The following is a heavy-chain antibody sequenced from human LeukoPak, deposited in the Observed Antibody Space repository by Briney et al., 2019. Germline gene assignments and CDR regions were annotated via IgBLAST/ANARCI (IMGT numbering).Heavy chain of an antibody. Sequence: GGSLRLSCAASGFTFSSYGMHWVRQAPGKGLEWVAVIWYDGSNKYYADSVKGRFTISRDNSKNTLYLQMNSLRAEDTAVYYCARVNGDYVWGSYRYTHFDYWGQGTLVTVSS. CDR3: ARVNGDYVWGSYRYTHFDY. V-gene: IGHV3-33*01. J-gene: IGHJ4*02. CDR1: GFTFSSYG. CDR2: IWYDGSNK. D-gene: IGHD3-16*02.